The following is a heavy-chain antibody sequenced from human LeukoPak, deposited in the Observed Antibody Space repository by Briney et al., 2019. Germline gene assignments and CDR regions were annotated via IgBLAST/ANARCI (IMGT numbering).Heavy chain of an antibody. V-gene: IGHV3-23*01. D-gene: IGHD3-16*01. Sequence: GGSLRLSCAASGFTFSSYSMNWVRQAPGKGLEWVSAISGSGGSTYYADSVKGRFTISRDNSKNTLYLQMNSLRAEDTAVYYCAKDRNKNLGGFDYWGQGTLVTVSS. J-gene: IGHJ4*02. CDR1: GFTFSSYS. CDR3: AKDRNKNLGGFDY. CDR2: ISGSGGST.